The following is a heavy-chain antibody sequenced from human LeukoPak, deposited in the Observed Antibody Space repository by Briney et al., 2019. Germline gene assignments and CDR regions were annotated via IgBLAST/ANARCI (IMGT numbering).Heavy chain of an antibody. CDR1: GFTFSSYE. CDR3: ARASGHRRYYFDY. Sequence: SGGSLRLSCAASGFTFSSYEMNWVRQAPGKGLEWVSYISSSGSTIYYADSVKGRFTMSRDNAKNSLYLQMNSLRADDTAVYYCARASGHRRYYFDYWGQGTLVTVSS. J-gene: IGHJ4*02. D-gene: IGHD3-3*01. CDR2: ISSSGSTI. V-gene: IGHV3-48*03.